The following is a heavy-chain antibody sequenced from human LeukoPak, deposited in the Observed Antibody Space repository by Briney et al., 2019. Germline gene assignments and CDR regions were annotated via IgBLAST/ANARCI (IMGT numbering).Heavy chain of an antibody. CDR1: GFTFNSYA. J-gene: IGHJ5*02. CDR3: ARDRSSGTYYPNWFDP. D-gene: IGHD3-10*01. Sequence: GGSLRLSCAASGFTFNSYAMHWVRQAPGKGLEWEAVISSDESKRYYADSVKGRFTISRDRSQNTLYLQMNSLRPEDTAVYYCARDRSSGTYYPNWFDPWGQGTLVTVSS. CDR2: ISSDESKR. V-gene: IGHV3-30-3*01.